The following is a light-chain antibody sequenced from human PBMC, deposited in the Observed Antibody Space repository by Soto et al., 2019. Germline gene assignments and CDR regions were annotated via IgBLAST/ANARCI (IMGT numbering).Light chain of an antibody. Sequence: QSVLTQPPSVSAAPGQKVSISCSGSSSNIGNNYVSWYQQLPGTAPKLLIFDNNQRPSGIPDRFSASTSGTSATLDITGLQTGDEANYYCGTWDTRLSAFVFATGTKLTVL. CDR3: GTWDTRLSAFV. CDR1: SSNIGNNY. J-gene: IGLJ1*01. CDR2: DNN. V-gene: IGLV1-51*01.